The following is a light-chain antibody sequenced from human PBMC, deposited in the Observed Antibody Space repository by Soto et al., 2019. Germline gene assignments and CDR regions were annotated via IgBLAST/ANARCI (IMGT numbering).Light chain of an antibody. CDR1: VGFYGL. V-gene: IGLV2-23*02. CDR2: DVS. J-gene: IGLJ1*01. Sequence: QSVLTQPASVSGSPGQSITMSCTDVGFYGLVSWYQQHPGKVPKLMIYDVSKRPSGVSERFSGSKSGNTAYLTISAPQADDEADYYCSLDAGSSIYVFGTGTKVTVL. CDR3: SLDAGSSIYV.